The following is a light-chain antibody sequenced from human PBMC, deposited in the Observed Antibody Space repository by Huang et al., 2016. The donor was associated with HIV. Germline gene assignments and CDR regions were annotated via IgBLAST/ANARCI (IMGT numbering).Light chain of an antibody. V-gene: IGKV1-39*01. J-gene: IGKJ2*03. CDR3: QQSFTIPYR. CDR2: AAY. CDR1: QKISRY. Sequence: DIQMTQSPSFLSASVGDRVTITCRASQKISRYLTWYHQKPGKAPELLIYAAYSLQSGVPSRLSGSGAGTDFTLTISSLQPEDFATYYGQQSFTIPYRFGQGTKVEIK.